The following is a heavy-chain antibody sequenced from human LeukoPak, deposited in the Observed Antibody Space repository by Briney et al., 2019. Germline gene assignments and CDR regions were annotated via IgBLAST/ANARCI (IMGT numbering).Heavy chain of an antibody. CDR2: ISSSRTTI. V-gene: IGHV3-48*04. D-gene: IGHD5-24*01. CDR3: ASGSRDGYNYRFDY. Sequence: PGGSLRLSCAASGFTYSTYSMNWVRQAPGKGLEWVSCISSSRTTIYYADSVKGRFTISRDNAKNSLYLQMNSLRAEDTAIYYCASGSRDGYNYRFDYWGQGTLVTVSS. CDR1: GFTYSTYS. J-gene: IGHJ4*02.